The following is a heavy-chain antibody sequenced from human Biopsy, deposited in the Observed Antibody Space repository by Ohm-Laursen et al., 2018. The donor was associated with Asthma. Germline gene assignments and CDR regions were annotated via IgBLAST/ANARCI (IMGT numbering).Heavy chain of an antibody. CDR3: ARGRITMIGGWFDP. CDR2: MYYGETT. D-gene: IGHD3-22*01. Sequence: SETLSLTCPVSGASITSSAYYWGWIRQPPGKGLEWIGSMYYGETTYYSPSLKSRVTISVDTSKDQFSLKLSSVTAADTAVYYCARGRITMIGGWFDPWGQGTLVTVSS. J-gene: IGHJ5*02. V-gene: IGHV4-39*07. CDR1: GASITSSAYY.